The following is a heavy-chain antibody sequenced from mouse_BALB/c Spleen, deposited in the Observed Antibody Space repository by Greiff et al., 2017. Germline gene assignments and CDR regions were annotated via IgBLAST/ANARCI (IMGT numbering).Heavy chain of an antibody. J-gene: IGHJ3*01. CDR2: ISDGGSYT. CDR1: GFTFSDYY. CDR3: ASLLFAY. Sequence: EVQRVESGGGLVKPGGSLKLSCAASGFTFSDYYMYWVRQTPEKRLEWVATISDGGSYTYYPDSVKGRFTISRDNAKNNLYLQMSSLKSEDTAMYYCASLLFAYWGQGTLVTVSA. D-gene: IGHD2-10*01. V-gene: IGHV5-4*02.